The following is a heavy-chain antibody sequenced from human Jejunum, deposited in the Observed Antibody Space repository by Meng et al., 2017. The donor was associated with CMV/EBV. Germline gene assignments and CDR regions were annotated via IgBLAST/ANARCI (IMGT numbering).Heavy chain of an antibody. Sequence: EVQLLESGGGLVQPGXXXXLSCAATGFIFSDAAMRWVRQAPGKGLEWVSAISGTGDESYYAESVKGRFTISRDNSKNILFLQMNNLRAEDTALYYCVGLLTGYYSHHWGQGTLVTVSS. CDR2: ISGTGDES. CDR1: GFIFSDAA. D-gene: IGHD3-9*01. J-gene: IGHJ1*01. CDR3: VGLLTGYYSHH. V-gene: IGHV3-23*01.